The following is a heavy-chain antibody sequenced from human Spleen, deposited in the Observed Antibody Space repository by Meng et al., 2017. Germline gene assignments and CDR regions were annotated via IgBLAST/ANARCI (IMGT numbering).Heavy chain of an antibody. CDR3: ARETYYYDSSDPMDV. Sequence: GESLKISCEASGFTFSTYEINWVRQAPGKGLEWVAVIWYDGSNKYYADSVKGRFTISRDNSKNTLYLQMNSLRAEDTAVYYCARETYYYDSSDPMDVWGQGTTVTVSS. CDR2: IWYDGSNK. V-gene: IGHV3-33*08. D-gene: IGHD3-22*01. CDR1: GFTFSTYE. J-gene: IGHJ6*02.